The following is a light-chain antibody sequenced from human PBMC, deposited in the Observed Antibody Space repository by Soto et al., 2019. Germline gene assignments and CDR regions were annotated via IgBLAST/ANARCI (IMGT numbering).Light chain of an antibody. J-gene: IGKJ3*01. V-gene: IGKV3-20*01. Sequence: EIVLTQSPGTLSLSPGERATLSCRASQSIDSTYLAWYRQKPGQAPRLLIYGASSRATGIPDRISGSGSGTDFSLTISRLEPEDFAVYYCQHYGFSFKFTFGPGTKVDIK. CDR1: QSIDSTY. CDR3: QHYGFSFKFT. CDR2: GAS.